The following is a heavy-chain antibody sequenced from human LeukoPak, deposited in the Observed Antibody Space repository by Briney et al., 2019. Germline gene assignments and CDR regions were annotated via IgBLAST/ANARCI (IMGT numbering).Heavy chain of an antibody. CDR2: IKQDGSEK. D-gene: IGHD3-10*01. V-gene: IGHV3-7*04. CDR1: GFSLSTYW. Sequence: GGSLRLSCAASGFSLSTYWMSWVRQAPGKGLEWVANIKQDGSEKYYADSVRGRFTFSRDNAKNSLYLQMNYLRVEDTAVYFCARDRGRFDPWGQGTLVTVSS. J-gene: IGHJ5*02. CDR3: ARDRGRFDP.